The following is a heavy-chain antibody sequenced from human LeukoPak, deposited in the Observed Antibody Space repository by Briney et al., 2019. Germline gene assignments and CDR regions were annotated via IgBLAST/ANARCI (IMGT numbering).Heavy chain of an antibody. CDR1: GGSVGSAGYY. CDR2: IYYIRNT. CDR3: ARTQSQSGSYRYYFVY. Sequence: PSETLSLTCTVSGGSVGSAGYYWSWIRQPPGGGLEWIGYIYYIRNTNYNPSLKSRVTMSLDPSKNQFSLKLNSVTAADTAGYYCARTQSQSGSYRYYFVYWGRGTLVTVSS. J-gene: IGHJ4*02. D-gene: IGHD1-26*01. V-gene: IGHV4-61*08.